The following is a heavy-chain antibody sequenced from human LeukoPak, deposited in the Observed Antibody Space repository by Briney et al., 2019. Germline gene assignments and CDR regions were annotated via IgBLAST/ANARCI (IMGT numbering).Heavy chain of an antibody. Sequence: ASVKVSFKASGGTFSSYAISWVRQAPGQGLEWMGGIIPIFGTANYAQKFQGRVTITADESTSTAYMELSSLRSEDTAVYYCAREWRDYYYYMDVWGKGTTVTVSS. V-gene: IGHV1-69*13. CDR2: IIPIFGTA. D-gene: IGHD5-12*01. J-gene: IGHJ6*03. CDR3: AREWRDYYYYMDV. CDR1: GGTFSSYA.